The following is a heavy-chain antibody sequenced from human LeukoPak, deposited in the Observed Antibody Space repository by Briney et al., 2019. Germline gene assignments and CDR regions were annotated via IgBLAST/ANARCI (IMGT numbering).Heavy chain of an antibody. CDR1: GGSFKNYL. CDR2: INHLGTS. D-gene: IGHD2/OR15-2a*01. V-gene: IGHV4-34*01. Sequence: PSETLSLTCAVSGGSFKNYLWAWIRQPPGKGLEWIGGINHLGTSNYNPSLKSRVIMSVATSENQFSLNVTAVTASDTAVYFCAKAVEYCDSTRCYYWFDPWGPGTLVTVSS. CDR3: AKAVEYCDSTRCYYWFDP. J-gene: IGHJ5*02.